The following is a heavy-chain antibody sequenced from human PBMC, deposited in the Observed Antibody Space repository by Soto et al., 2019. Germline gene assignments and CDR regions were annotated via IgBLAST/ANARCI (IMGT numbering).Heavy chain of an antibody. CDR2: ISGSGGST. J-gene: IGHJ4*02. D-gene: IGHD2-2*01. Sequence: GGSLRLSCAASGFMFSDYAVSWVRQAPGKGLEWVSSISGSGGSTYYADSVKGRFTISRDNSKNTLYLQMNTLRADDTAIYYCAISQKALPYYFDYWGQGTLVTVSS. CDR1: GFMFSDYA. V-gene: IGHV3-23*01. CDR3: AISQKALPYYFDY.